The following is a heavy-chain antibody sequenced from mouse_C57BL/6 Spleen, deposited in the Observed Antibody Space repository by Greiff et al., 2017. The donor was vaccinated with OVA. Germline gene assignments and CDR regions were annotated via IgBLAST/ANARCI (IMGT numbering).Heavy chain of an antibody. CDR2: ISRGSSTI. J-gene: IGHJ3*01. CDR3: ARSYYDYGGGFAY. V-gene: IGHV5-17*01. CDR1: GFTFSDYG. D-gene: IGHD2-4*01. Sequence: EVKVVESGGGLVKPGGSLKLSCAASGFTFSDYGMHWVRQAPEKGLEWVAYISRGSSTIYYADTVKGRFTLSRDNAKNTLFLPMTSLRSEDTAMYYCARSYYDYGGGFAYWGQGTLVTVSA.